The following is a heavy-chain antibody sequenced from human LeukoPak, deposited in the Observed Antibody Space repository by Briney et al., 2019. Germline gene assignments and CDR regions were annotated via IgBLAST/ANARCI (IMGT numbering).Heavy chain of an antibody. CDR3: AKDLTVGDGRWEFVP. J-gene: IGHJ5*02. CDR2: MLSSGAT. V-gene: IGHV3-23*01. Sequence: GGTLRLSCVASGFTLSGYAMSWVRQAPGKGPEWVSGMLSSGATYYSDSVKVRFTISRDSSKNTLDLQMNSLRSEDTAIYSCAKDLTVGDGRWEFVPWGQGTLVTVSS. CDR1: GFTLSGYA. D-gene: IGHD4-17*01.